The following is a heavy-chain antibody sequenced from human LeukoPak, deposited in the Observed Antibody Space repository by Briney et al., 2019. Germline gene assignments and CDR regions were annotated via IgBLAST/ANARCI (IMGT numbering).Heavy chain of an antibody. J-gene: IGHJ3*02. D-gene: IGHD6-13*01. V-gene: IGHV4-31*03. CDR1: GGSISSGGYY. CDR3: ASTIAAAGTGAFDI. Sequence: MTSQTLSRTCTVSGGSISSGGYYWSWIRQHPGKGLEWIGYIYYSGSTYYNPSLKSRVTISVDTSKNQFSLKLSSVTAADTAVYYCASTIAAAGTGAFDIWGQGTMVTVSS. CDR2: IYYSGST.